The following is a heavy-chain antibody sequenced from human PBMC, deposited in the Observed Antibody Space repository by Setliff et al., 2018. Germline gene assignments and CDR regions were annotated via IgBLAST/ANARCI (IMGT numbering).Heavy chain of an antibody. CDR1: GFTFSTYR. J-gene: IGHJ5*01. D-gene: IGHD3-10*01. V-gene: IGHV3-33*08. CDR2: IWDDGGNK. CDR3: ARDRGGTNPWFDF. Sequence: PGGSLRLSCAASGFTFSTYRMHWVRQAPGKGLEWVAVIWDDGGNKYHADSVKGRFTISRDNSKNTLYLQMNSLRPEDTATYYCARDRGGTNPWFDFWGQGTQVTVSS.